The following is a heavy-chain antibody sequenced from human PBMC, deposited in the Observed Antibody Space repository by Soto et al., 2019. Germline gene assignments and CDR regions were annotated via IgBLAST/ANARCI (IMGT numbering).Heavy chain of an antibody. Sequence: QVQLQQWGAGLLKPSETLSLTCAVYGGSVSGYFWSWIRQPPGKGLEWIGEINHSGTTSYSPSLDSRVTTSVDTSKNQFSLRLSSVTAADTAIYYCARRYCSDSYCSYFDYRGRGTLVTVSS. V-gene: IGHV4-34*02. D-gene: IGHD2-15*01. J-gene: IGHJ4*02. CDR3: ARRYCSDSYCSYFDY. CDR2: INHSGTT. CDR1: GGSVSGYF.